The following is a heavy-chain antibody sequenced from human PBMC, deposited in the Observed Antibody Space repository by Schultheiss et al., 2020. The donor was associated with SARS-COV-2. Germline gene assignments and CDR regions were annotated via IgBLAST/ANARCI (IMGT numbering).Heavy chain of an antibody. Sequence: GGSLRLSCAASGFTFSDHFMDWVRQAPGKGLEWVGRSRNKAKSYTTEYAASVKGRFTISRDDSKNSLYLQMNSLKIEDTAVYYCARDSGSSGNSAFDIWGQGTMVTVSS. V-gene: IGHV3-72*01. CDR2: SRNKAKSYTT. CDR1: GFTFSDHF. D-gene: IGHD4-23*01. J-gene: IGHJ3*02. CDR3: ARDSGSSGNSAFDI.